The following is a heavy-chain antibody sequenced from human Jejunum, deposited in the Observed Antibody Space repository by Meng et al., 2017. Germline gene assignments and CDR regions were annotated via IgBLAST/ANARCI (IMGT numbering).Heavy chain of an antibody. J-gene: IGHJ4*02. CDR2: IYYSGGT. D-gene: IGHD6-6*01. CDR1: GGSVSSAAYY. CDR3: AHSSSSSSFGFDY. V-gene: IGHV4-61*08. Sequence: QVEVREPGPGLVGPSGTLSLTCTVSGGSVSSAAYYWNWIRQPPGKGLEWIGYIYYSGGTTYSPSLNSRVTISIDTAKNQVSLKVSSVTAADTAVYYCAHSSSSSSFGFDYWGQGTLVTVSS.